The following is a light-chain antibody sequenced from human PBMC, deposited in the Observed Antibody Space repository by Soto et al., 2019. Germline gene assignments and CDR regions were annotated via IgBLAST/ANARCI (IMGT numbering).Light chain of an antibody. CDR3: SSFTGRGTWV. CDR2: DVS. J-gene: IGLJ3*02. CDR1: SSDVGGYKY. V-gene: IGLV2-14*01. Sequence: QSALTQPASVSGSPGQSITISCTGTSSDVGGYKYVSWYQQHPGKVPKLMIYDVSNRPSGVSDRFSGSKSGNTASLTISGLQAEDEADYYCSSFTGRGTWVFGVGTKVTVL.